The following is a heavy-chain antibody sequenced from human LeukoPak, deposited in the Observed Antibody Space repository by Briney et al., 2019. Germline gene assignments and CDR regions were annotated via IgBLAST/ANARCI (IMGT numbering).Heavy chain of an antibody. J-gene: IGHJ4*02. V-gene: IGHV3-64D*06. CDR1: GFTFSAYV. CDR2: ISSNGDNT. Sequence: PGGSLRLSCAVSGFTFSAYVMHWVRQAPGKGLEYVSAISSNGDNTYYADSVKGRFTISRDNSKNTLYLQMSSLRVDDTAVYYCVRGTGYWGQGTLATVSS. CDR3: VRGTGY.